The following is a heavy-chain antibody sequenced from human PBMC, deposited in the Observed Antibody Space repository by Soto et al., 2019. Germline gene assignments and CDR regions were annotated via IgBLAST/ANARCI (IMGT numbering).Heavy chain of an antibody. D-gene: IGHD4-4*01. CDR1: GGSISSGGYY. J-gene: IGHJ6*02. CDR3: ARERTTVDYGMDV. Sequence: ASETLSLTCTVSGGSISSGGYYWSWIRQHPGKGLEWIGYIYYSGSTYYNPSLKSRVTISVDTSKNQFSLKLSSVTAADTAVYYCARERTTVDYGMDVWGQGTTVTVSS. V-gene: IGHV4-31*03. CDR2: IYYSGST.